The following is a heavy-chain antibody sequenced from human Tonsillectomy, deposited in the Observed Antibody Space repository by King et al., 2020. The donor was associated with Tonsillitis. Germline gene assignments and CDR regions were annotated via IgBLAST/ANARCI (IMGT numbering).Heavy chain of an antibody. Sequence: VQLVESGGGVVQPGRSLRLSCATSGFTFSRNDIHWVRQAPGKGLEWVAVISSDGSNQYYADSAKGRFTISRDNSKSTLYLQMNSLRAEDTAVYYCAKSAHSDLLTGSPIFEYYYYYMDVWGKGTTVTVSS. CDR1: GFTFSRND. CDR2: ISSDGSNQ. CDR3: AKSAHSDLLTGSPIFEYYYYYMDV. V-gene: IGHV3-30*18. D-gene: IGHD3-9*01. J-gene: IGHJ6*03.